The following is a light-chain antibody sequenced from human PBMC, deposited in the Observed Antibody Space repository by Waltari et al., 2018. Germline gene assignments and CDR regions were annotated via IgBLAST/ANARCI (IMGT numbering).Light chain of an antibody. CDR2: GAS. V-gene: IGKV3-20*01. CDR1: QSVGNNY. CDR3: QQFGSSVT. Sequence: IVLTQSPGPLSFSPGERATLSCRASQSVGNNYLAWYQQNPGQAPRLVIYGASRRAPGIPDRFSGGGSGTDFTLTISRLEPEDFAVYYCQQFGSSVTFGGGTKVEIK. J-gene: IGKJ4*01.